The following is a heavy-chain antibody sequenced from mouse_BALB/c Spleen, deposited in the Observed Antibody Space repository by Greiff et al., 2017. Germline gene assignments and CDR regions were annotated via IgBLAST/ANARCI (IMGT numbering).Heavy chain of an antibody. Sequence: QVQLKQSGPGLVAPSQSLSITCTVSGFSLTSYGVHWVRQPPGKGLEWLGVIWAGGSTNYNSALMSRLSISKDNSKSQVFLKMNSLQTDDTAMYYCARGPSYGYGSMDYWGQGTSVTVSS. J-gene: IGHJ4*01. CDR1: GFSLTSYG. D-gene: IGHD2-9*01. V-gene: IGHV2-9*02. CDR2: IWAGGST. CDR3: ARGPSYGYGSMDY.